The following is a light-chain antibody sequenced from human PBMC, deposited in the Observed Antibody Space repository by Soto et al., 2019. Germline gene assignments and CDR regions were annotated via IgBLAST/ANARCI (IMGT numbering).Light chain of an antibody. J-gene: IGKJ3*01. Sequence: DIQMTQSPSSLSPSVGDRVTITCRASQSISSYVNWYQQKPGKAPKLLIYAASSLQSGVPSRFSGSGSGTDFTLTISSLQPEDFATYYCQQSYSTPPFTFGPGTKVDIK. V-gene: IGKV1-39*01. CDR1: QSISSY. CDR3: QQSYSTPPFT. CDR2: AAS.